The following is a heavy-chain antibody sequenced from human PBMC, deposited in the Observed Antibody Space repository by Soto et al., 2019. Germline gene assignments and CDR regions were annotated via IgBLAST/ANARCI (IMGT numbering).Heavy chain of an antibody. CDR2: IIPIFGTA. Sequence: SVKVSCKASGGTFSSYAISWVRQAPGQGLEWMGGIIPIFGTANYAQKFQGRVTITADESTSTAYMELSSLRSEDTAVYYCARTPRLRLGELSLLTYWGKGTLVTVSS. J-gene: IGHJ4*02. D-gene: IGHD3-16*02. V-gene: IGHV1-69*13. CDR3: ARTPRLRLGELSLLTY. CDR1: GGTFSSYA.